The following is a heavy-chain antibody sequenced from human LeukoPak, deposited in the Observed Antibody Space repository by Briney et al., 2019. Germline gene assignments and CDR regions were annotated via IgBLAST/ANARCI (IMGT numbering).Heavy chain of an antibody. CDR3: ARYCSGGRCYSMPLDY. J-gene: IGHJ4*02. V-gene: IGHV1-3*01. CDR1: GYTFTRYA. Sequence: ASVKVSCKASGYTFTRYALHWVRQAPRQRLEWMGWINVGNGNTKYSQKFQGRVAVTRDTSASTVYMELSSLRSEDTAVYYCARYCSGGRCYSMPLDYWGQGTLVTVSS. CDR2: INVGNGNT. D-gene: IGHD2-15*01.